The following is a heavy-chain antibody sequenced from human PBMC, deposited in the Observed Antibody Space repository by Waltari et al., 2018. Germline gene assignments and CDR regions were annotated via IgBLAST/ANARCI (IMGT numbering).Heavy chain of an antibody. D-gene: IGHD3-16*01. CDR2: VSLDGDSN. J-gene: IGHJ3*01. CDR1: GFTFRNFA. V-gene: IGHV3-30*10. Sequence: QVQMVQSGGCVVQPGRSVKLSCAASGFTFRNFAMRWVRQAPGKGVEWLAVVSLDGDSNNHIDSLKGRINKSRDNSKNTLCMQMNSLRPEDTATYYCARGGGFYDYFGEVAVETWGQGTLGIVSS. CDR3: ARGGGFYDYFGEVAVET.